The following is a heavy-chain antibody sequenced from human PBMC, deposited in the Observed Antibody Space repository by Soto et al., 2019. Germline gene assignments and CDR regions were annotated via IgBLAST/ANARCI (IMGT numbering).Heavy chain of an antibody. V-gene: IGHV3-21*01. Sequence: EVQLVESGGGLVKPGGSLRLSCAASGFTFSSYSMNWVRQAPGKGLEWVSSISSSSSYMYYADSVKGRFTISRDNAKNSLYLQMNSLRAEDTAVYYCARARHMTTPTHFDYWGQGTLVTVSS. J-gene: IGHJ4*02. CDR3: ARARHMTTPTHFDY. CDR2: ISSSSSYM. D-gene: IGHD4-4*01. CDR1: GFTFSSYS.